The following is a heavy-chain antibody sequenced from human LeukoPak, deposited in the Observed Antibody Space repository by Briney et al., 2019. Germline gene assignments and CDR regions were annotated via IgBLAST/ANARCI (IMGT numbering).Heavy chain of an antibody. CDR1: GFTFSNYA. J-gene: IGHJ4*02. D-gene: IGHD3-9*01. CDR2: ITGSGGAT. CDR3: AKWGDYDVLTGYYDSDY. V-gene: IGHV3-23*01. Sequence: GGSLRLSCAASGFTFSNYAMSWVRQAPGKGLEWVSAITGSGGATYYADSVKGRFTISRDNSKNTLYLQINSLRAEDTAAYYCAKWGDYDVLTGYYDSDYWGQGTLVTVSS.